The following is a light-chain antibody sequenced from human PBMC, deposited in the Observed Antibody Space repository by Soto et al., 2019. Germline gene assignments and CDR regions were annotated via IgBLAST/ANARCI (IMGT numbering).Light chain of an antibody. CDR2: WAS. V-gene: IGKV4-1*01. CDR3: QQYVTTPLT. CDR1: QSVLYSSNNKNY. J-gene: IGKJ4*01. Sequence: DIVMTQSPDSLPVSLGERATINCRSSQSVLYSSNNKNYLAWYQQKPGQPPKLLIYWASSRESGVPDRFSGSGSGTDFTLTISSLQAEDVAVYYCQQYVTTPLTFGGGTKVEIK.